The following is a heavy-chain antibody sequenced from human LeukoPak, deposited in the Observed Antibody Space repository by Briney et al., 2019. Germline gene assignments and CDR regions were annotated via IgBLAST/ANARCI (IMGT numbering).Heavy chain of an antibody. D-gene: IGHD2-15*01. CDR1: GFTFKSYG. V-gene: IGHV3-33*01. Sequence: GGSLRLSCVASGFTFKSYGIHWVRQAPGKGLEWVAVIWYDGSNKYYADSVKGRFTISRDNSKNTLYLQMNSLRAEDTAVYYCARVDSYCSGEGCYYYYGMDVWGQGTTVTVSS. CDR2: IWYDGSNK. CDR3: ARVDSYCSGEGCYYYYGMDV. J-gene: IGHJ6*02.